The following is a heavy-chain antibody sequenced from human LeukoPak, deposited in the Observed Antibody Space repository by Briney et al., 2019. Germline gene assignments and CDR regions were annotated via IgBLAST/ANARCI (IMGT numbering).Heavy chain of an antibody. Sequence: PSETLSLTCTVSGGSISSSSYYWGWIRQPPGKGLEWIGSIYYSGSTYYNPSLKSRVTISVDTSKNQFSLKLSSVTAADTAVYYCARDRVVRGANSHDAFDIWGQGTMVTVSS. J-gene: IGHJ3*02. CDR1: GGSISSSSYY. CDR3: ARDRVVRGANSHDAFDI. CDR2: IYYSGST. D-gene: IGHD3-10*01. V-gene: IGHV4-39*07.